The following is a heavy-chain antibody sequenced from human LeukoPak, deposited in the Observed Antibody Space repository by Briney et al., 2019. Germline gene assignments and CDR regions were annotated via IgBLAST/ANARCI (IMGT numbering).Heavy chain of an antibody. D-gene: IGHD6-19*01. CDR2: IKPDGSEK. CDR3: TRDRVAGF. J-gene: IGHJ4*02. CDR1: GFIFSRYW. Sequence: PGGSLRLSCAASGFIFSRYWMSWVRQAPGKGLEWVAYIKPDGSEKYYVDSVKGRFTISRDNAKNPLYLQMNSLRDDDTTVYYCTRDRVAGFWGQGTLVAVSS. V-gene: IGHV3-7*01.